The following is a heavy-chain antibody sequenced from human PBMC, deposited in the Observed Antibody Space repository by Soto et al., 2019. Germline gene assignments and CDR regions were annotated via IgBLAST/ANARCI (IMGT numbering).Heavy chain of an antibody. CDR1: GFKFESYA. CDR2: IIGSGGSA. D-gene: IGHD2-21*02. V-gene: IGHV3-23*01. Sequence: GGSLRLSCAASGFKFESYAMNWVRQAPGKGLEWVSSIIGSGGSAYYADSLKGRFSISRDNSKNTLYLEVNSLRVEDTAVYYCARESQTAPFYYWGKGTLVTVSS. J-gene: IGHJ4*02. CDR3: ARESQTAPFYY.